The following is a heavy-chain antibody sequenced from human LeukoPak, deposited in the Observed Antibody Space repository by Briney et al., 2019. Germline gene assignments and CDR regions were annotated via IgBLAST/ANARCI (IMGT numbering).Heavy chain of an antibody. CDR2: ISGSGGST. CDR3: AKTSPGYTYGLLDY. J-gene: IGHJ4*02. D-gene: IGHD5-18*01. V-gene: IGHV3-23*01. Sequence: PGGSLRLSCAASGFTFSSYAMSWVRQAPGKGLGWVSAISGSGGSTYYADSVKGRFAISRDTSKNTLYLQMNSLRVEDTAVYYCAKTSPGYTYGLLDYWGQGTLVTVSS. CDR1: GFTFSSYA.